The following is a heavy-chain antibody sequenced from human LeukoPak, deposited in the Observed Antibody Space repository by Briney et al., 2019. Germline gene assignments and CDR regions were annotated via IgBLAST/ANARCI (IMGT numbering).Heavy chain of an antibody. CDR1: GFTFSSYE. Sequence: PGGSLRLSCAASGFTFSSYEMNWVRQAPGKGLEWVSYISSSGSTIYYADSVKGRFTISRDNAKDSLYLQMNSLRAEDTAVYYCAELGITMIGGVWGKGTTVTISS. V-gene: IGHV3-48*03. D-gene: IGHD3-10*02. J-gene: IGHJ6*04. CDR3: AELGITMIGGV. CDR2: ISSSGSTI.